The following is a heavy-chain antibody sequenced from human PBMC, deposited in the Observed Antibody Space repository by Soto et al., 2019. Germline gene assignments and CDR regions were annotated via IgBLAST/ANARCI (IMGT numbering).Heavy chain of an antibody. D-gene: IGHD3-3*01. CDR3: ARGLHFGVVITAESLGPDTWFDT. Sequence: GASVKVSCKASGYTFTSYAMHWVRQAPGQRLEWMGWINAGSGNTKYSRKFQGRVTITRDTSASTAYMELSSLRSEDTAVYYCARGLHFGVVITAESLGPDTWFDTWVQGPPVTVSS. V-gene: IGHV1-3*01. CDR2: INAGSGNT. J-gene: IGHJ5*02. CDR1: GYTFTSYA.